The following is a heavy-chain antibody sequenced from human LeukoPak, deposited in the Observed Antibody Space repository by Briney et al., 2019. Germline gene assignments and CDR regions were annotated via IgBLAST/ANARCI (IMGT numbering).Heavy chain of an antibody. CDR1: GFTFSSYA. CDR3: AKGDWLTSQGRYYFDD. CDR2: ISGSGGST. D-gene: IGHD3/OR15-3a*01. J-gene: IGHJ4*02. V-gene: IGHV3-23*01. Sequence: GGSLRLSCAASGFTFSSYAMSWVRQAPVKGLECVSAISGSGGSTYYADSVKGRFTLSRDNSKNTLYLQMNSLRAEDTAVYHCAKGDWLTSQGRYYFDDWGQGTLVTVSS.